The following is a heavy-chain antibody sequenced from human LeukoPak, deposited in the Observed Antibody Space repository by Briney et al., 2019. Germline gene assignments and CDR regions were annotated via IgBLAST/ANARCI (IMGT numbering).Heavy chain of an antibody. J-gene: IGHJ4*02. CDR1: GFTFDDYA. V-gene: IGHV3-43D*03. CDR3: AAMGTGSFDY. D-gene: IGHD3-10*01. CDR2: ISWDGGST. Sequence: PGGSLRLSCAASGFTFDDYAMHWVRQAPGKGLEWVSLISWDGGSTYYADSVKGRFTISGDNSKNSLYLQMNSLRAEDTALYYCAAMGTGSFDYWGQGTLVTVSS.